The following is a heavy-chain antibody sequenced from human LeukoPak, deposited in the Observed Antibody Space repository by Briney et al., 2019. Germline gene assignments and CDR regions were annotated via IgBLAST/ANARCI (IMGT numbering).Heavy chain of an antibody. CDR1: GFTFSSYW. J-gene: IGHJ4*02. Sequence: GSLRLSCVASGFTFSSYWMTWVRQAPGKGLEWVAIISYDGSKKYYADSVKGRFTISRDNSKNTLFLQMNSLRPEDTAVYYCARDLKTAMDYFDYWGQGALVTVSS. D-gene: IGHD2-2*01. CDR3: ARDLKTAMDYFDY. V-gene: IGHV3-30*03. CDR2: ISYDGSKK.